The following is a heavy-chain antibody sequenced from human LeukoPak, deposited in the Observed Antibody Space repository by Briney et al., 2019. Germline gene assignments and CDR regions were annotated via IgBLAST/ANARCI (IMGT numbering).Heavy chain of an antibody. CDR3: ARDLGGMAMLN. D-gene: IGHD3-16*01. CDR1: GFTVSSNY. J-gene: IGHJ4*02. V-gene: IGHV3-66*02. Sequence: GGSLRLSCAASGFTVSSNYMSWVRQAPGKGPEWVSVIYSGGSTYYADSVKGRFTISRDNSKNTLYLQMNSLRAEDTAVYYCARDLGGMAMLNWGQGTLVTVSS. CDR2: IYSGGST.